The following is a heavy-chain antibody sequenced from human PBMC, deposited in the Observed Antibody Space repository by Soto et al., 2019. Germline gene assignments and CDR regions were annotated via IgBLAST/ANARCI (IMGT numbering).Heavy chain of an antibody. V-gene: IGHV4-59*01. CDR1: GGSISSYY. J-gene: IGHJ4*02. Sequence: SETLSLTCTVSGGSISSYYWAWIRQPPGKGLEWIGYIYSNGRTNYNPSLKSRVTISVDTSKNQFSLKLRSVTAADTAVYYCTSGVNWNDVSDYWGQGTLVTVSS. D-gene: IGHD1-1*01. CDR2: IYSNGRT. CDR3: TSGVNWNDVSDY.